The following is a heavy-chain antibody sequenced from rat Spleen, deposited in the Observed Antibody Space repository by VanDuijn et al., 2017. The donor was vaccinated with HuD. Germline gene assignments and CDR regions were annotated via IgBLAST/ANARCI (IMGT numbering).Heavy chain of an antibody. CDR2: ISYDGGST. J-gene: IGHJ3*01. Sequence: EVQLVESGGGLVQPGRSLKLSCAASEFTFSDYGMAWVLQAPTKGLEWVASISYDGGSTYYRDSVKGRFTISRDNAKSTLYLQMESLRSEDTATYYCAKDLDYSGDNWFGYWGQGTLVTVSS. D-gene: IGHD1-1*01. V-gene: IGHV5-20*01. CDR3: AKDLDYSGDNWFGY. CDR1: EFTFSDYG.